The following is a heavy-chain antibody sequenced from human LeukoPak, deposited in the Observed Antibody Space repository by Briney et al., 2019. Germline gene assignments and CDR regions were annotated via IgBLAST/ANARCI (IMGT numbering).Heavy chain of an antibody. V-gene: IGHV3-21*01. J-gene: IGHJ3*02. D-gene: IGHD2-2*01. CDR3: ASDCSSTSCQGAFDI. CDR2: ITGSGNYI. Sequence: GGSLRLSCAASGFSFSTYSMNWVRQAPGKGLEWVSSITGSGNYIYSADSMKGRFTISRDNAKNSLYLQMYSLRAEDTAVYYCASDCSSTSCQGAFDIWGQGTMVTVSS. CDR1: GFSFSTYS.